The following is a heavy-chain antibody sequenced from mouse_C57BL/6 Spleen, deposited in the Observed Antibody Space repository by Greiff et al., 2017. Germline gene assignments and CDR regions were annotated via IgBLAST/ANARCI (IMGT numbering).Heavy chain of an antibody. V-gene: IGHV1-50*01. Sequence: VQLQQSGAELVKPGASVKLSCKASGYTFPSYWLQWVKQRPGQGLEWIGEIDPSDSYTNYNQKFKGKATLTVDTSSSTAYMQLSSLTSEDSAVYYCARRGDYDDYFDYWGQGTTLTVSS. CDR3: ARRGDYDDYFDY. D-gene: IGHD2-4*01. J-gene: IGHJ2*01. CDR1: GYTFPSYW. CDR2: IDPSDSYT.